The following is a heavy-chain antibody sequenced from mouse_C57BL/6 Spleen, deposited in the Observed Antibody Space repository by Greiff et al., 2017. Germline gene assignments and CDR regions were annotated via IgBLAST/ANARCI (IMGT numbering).Heavy chain of an antibody. CDR2: IDPSDSYT. J-gene: IGHJ4*01. Sequence: QVQLQQPGAELVMPGASVKLSCKASGYTFTSYWMHWVKQRPGQGLEWIGEIDPSDSYTNYNQKFKGKSTLTVDKSSSTAYMQLSSLTSEDSAVYYCARSDYSNYYYYAMDYWGQGTSVTVSS. V-gene: IGHV1-69*01. D-gene: IGHD2-5*01. CDR1: GYTFTSYW. CDR3: ARSDYSNYYYYAMDY.